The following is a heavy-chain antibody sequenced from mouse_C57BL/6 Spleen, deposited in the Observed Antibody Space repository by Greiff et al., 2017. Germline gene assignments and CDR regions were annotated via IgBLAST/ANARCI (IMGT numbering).Heavy chain of an antibody. CDR1: GYTFTSYW. V-gene: IGHV1-53*01. Sequence: QVQLQQPGTELVKPGASVKLSCKASGYTFTSYWLHWVKQRPGQGLEWIGNINPSNGGTNYNEKFKSKATLTVDKSSSTAYMQLSSLTSEDSAVYDGARMGGLRRDGFDYWGQGTTLTVSS. J-gene: IGHJ2*01. CDR2: INPSNGGT. D-gene: IGHD2-4*01. CDR3: ARMGGLRRDGFDY.